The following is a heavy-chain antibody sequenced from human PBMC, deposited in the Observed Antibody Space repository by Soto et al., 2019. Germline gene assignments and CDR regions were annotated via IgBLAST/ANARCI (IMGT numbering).Heavy chain of an antibody. CDR3: IQSRCGGDCLQSYASYYYYGMDV. CDR2: IYWDDDK. Sequence: PTLVNPTQTLTLTCTFSGFSLSTSGVGVGWIRQPPGKALEWLALIYWDDDKRYSPSLKSRLTITKDTSKNQVVLTMTNMGPVDTATYYCIQSRCGGDCLQSYASYYYYGMDVWGQGTTVTVSS. V-gene: IGHV2-5*02. D-gene: IGHD2-21*02. J-gene: IGHJ6*02. CDR1: GFSLSTSGVG.